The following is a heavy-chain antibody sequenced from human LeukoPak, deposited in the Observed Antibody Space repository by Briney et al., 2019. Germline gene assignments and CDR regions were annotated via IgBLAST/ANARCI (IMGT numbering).Heavy chain of an antibody. Sequence: SVKVSCKASGGTFSSYAISWVRQAPGQGLEWMGGIIPIFGTANYAQKFQGRVTITADKSTSTAYMELSSLRSDDTAVYYCARGDWLPLPYAFDHWGQGTLVTVSS. D-gene: IGHD5-12*01. CDR2: IIPIFGTA. J-gene: IGHJ4*02. V-gene: IGHV1-69*06. CDR1: GGTFSSYA. CDR3: ARGDWLPLPYAFDH.